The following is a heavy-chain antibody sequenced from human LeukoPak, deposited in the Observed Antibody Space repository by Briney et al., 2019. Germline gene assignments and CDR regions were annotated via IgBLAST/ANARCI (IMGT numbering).Heavy chain of an antibody. J-gene: IGHJ4*02. D-gene: IGHD3-16*02. CDR1: GYTFSSYD. CDR3: ARDQYESVLGIHRPYFDY. V-gene: IGHV1-18*01. Sequence: ASVKVSCKASGYTFSSYDISWVRQAPGQGLEWMGWINVYTGNTSYAQKFQGRLIVTRDTSTTTAHMELRSLTSDDTAVYYCARDQYESVLGIHRPYFDYWGQGTLVTVSS. CDR2: INVYTGNT.